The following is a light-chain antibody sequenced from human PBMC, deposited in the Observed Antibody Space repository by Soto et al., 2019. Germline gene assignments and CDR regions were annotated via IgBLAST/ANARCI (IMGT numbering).Light chain of an antibody. CDR2: GAS. Sequence: EIVLTQSPGTLALSPGERATLSCRASQSVDDNFLAWYQQKPGQAPRLLIYGASIRATGIPERISGSGCGTDFPPTISRLEPEDFAVFYCQQYGGSPGTFGQGTKVKFK. J-gene: IGKJ1*01. V-gene: IGKV3-20*01. CDR3: QQYGGSPGT. CDR1: QSVDDNF.